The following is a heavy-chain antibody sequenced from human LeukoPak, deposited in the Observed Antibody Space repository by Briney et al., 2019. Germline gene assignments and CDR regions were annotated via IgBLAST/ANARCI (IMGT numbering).Heavy chain of an antibody. D-gene: IGHD2-2*01. J-gene: IGHJ4*02. CDR3: AKDSDRYCSSTSCLAFDY. CDR2: ISGSGGST. Sequence: PGGSLRLSCAASGFTFSSYAMSWVRQAPGKGLEWVSAISGSGGSTYYADSVKGRFTISRDNSKNTLYLQMNSLRAEDTAVYYCAKDSDRYCSSTSCLAFDYWGQGTLVTVSS. V-gene: IGHV3-23*01. CDR1: GFTFSSYA.